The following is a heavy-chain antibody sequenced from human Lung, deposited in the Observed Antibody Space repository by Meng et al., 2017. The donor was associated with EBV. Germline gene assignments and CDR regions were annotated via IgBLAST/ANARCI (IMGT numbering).Heavy chain of an antibody. CDR3: ATGRIGLLWFGELGY. V-gene: IGHV4-31*02. J-gene: IGHJ4*02. CDR1: GGSVSSGSFY. Sequence: PLPESGPGLVKPSETLSRTCTVSGGSVSSGSFYWSWIRQHPGKGLEWIGYIYYSGSTYYNPSLKNRVTISVDTSKNQFSLKLSSVTAADTAVYYCATGRIGLLWFGELGYWGQGTLVTVSS. D-gene: IGHD3-10*01. CDR2: IYYSGST.